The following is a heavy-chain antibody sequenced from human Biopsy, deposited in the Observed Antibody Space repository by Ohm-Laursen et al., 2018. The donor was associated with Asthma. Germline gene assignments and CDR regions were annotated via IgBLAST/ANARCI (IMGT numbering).Heavy chain of an antibody. V-gene: IGHV1-69*13. D-gene: IGHD5-12*01. CDR3: ARGYSGSDRIVYYYSGLEV. CDR2: IIPIFGPT. CDR1: GGTFSSNS. Sequence: SVKVSCKTSGGTFSSNSINWVRQAPGQGLEWMGRIIPIFGPTNYAQKLQGRVTISADDSTSTAYMELSSLSSEDTAVYYCARGYSGSDRIVYYYSGLEVWGQGTTVTVSS. J-gene: IGHJ6*02.